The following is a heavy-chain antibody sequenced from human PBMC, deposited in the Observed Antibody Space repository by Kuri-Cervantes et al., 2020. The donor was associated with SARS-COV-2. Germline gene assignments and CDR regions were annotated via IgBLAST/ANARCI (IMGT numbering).Heavy chain of an antibody. CDR3: AREDYDILTGYYNPFDY. J-gene: IGHJ4*02. V-gene: IGHV2-5*02. Sequence: LRLSCAVSGYSITSGYYWGWIRQPPGKALEWLALIYWDDDKRYSPSLKSRLTITKDTSKNQVVLTMTNMDPVDTATYYCAREDYDILTGYYNPFDYWGQGTLVTVSS. D-gene: IGHD3-9*01. CDR2: IYWDDDK. CDR1: GYSITSGYY.